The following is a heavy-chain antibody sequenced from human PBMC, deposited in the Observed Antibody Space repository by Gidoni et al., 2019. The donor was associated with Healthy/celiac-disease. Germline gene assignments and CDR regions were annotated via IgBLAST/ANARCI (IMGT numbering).Heavy chain of an antibody. CDR3: AKDQSGYDYLYFDY. D-gene: IGHD5-12*01. Sequence: EVQLLESGGGLVQPGGSLRLSCAASGFTFSSYAMRWVRQAPGKGLEWVSAISGSGGSTYYADSVKGRFTISRDNSRNTLYLQMNSLRAEDTAVYYCAKDQSGYDYLYFDYWGQGTLVTVSS. J-gene: IGHJ4*02. V-gene: IGHV3-23*01. CDR1: GFTFSSYA. CDR2: ISGSGGST.